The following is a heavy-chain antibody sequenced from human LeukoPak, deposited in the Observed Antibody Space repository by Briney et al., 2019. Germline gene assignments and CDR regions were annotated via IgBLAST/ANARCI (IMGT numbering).Heavy chain of an antibody. CDR1: GFTFSSYG. Sequence: GGSLRLSCAASGFTFSSYGMHWVRQAPGKGLEWVAIISYDGTNKYYADSVKGRFTISRDNPKNTPYLQMDSLRAEDTAVYYCAKEVLPEYYDFWSGYYKAYFDYWGQGALVTVSS. V-gene: IGHV3-30*18. CDR3: AKEVLPEYYDFWSGYYKAYFDY. J-gene: IGHJ4*02. D-gene: IGHD3-3*01. CDR2: ISYDGTNK.